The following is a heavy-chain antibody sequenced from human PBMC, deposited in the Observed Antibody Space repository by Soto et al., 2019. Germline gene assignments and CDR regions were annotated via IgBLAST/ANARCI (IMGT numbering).Heavy chain of an antibody. CDR1: GASISSGCYY. CDR2: IYYSGIS. Sequence: QVQLLESGPGLVKPSQTLSLICNVSGASISSGCYYWSWIRQRPGGGLEWLGFIYYSGISHYNPSLKSRATISVDTSKNQFSLKLISVTAADTAVYYCAGTEWIQLWFDYWGQRALVTVS. CDR3: AGTEWIQLWFDY. D-gene: IGHD5-18*01. V-gene: IGHV4-31*03. J-gene: IGHJ4*02.